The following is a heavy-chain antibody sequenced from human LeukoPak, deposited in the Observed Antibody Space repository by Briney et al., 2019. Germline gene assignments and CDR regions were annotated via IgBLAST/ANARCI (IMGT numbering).Heavy chain of an antibody. Sequence: PGASLRLSCAASGFTFSSYAMSWVRLAPGKGLEWVSAISGSGGSTYYADSVKGRFTISRDNSKNTLYLQMNSLRAEDTAVYYCAKDNYYDSSGYYTSWYYFDYWGQGTLVTVSS. CDR2: ISGSGGST. CDR1: GFTFSSYA. D-gene: IGHD3-22*01. J-gene: IGHJ4*02. CDR3: AKDNYYDSSGYYTSWYYFDY. V-gene: IGHV3-23*01.